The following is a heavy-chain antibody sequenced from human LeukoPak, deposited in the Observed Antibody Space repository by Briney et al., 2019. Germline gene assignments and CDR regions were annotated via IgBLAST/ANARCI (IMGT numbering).Heavy chain of an antibody. D-gene: IGHD3-22*01. V-gene: IGHV1-69*05. CDR2: IIPIFGTA. CDR3: ASTTYYYDELDY. CDR1: GGTFSSYA. Sequence: SVKVSCKASGGTFSSYAISWVRQAPGQGVKWMGGIIPIFGTANYAQKFQGRVTITTDESTSTAYMELSSLRSEDTAVYYCASTTYYYDELDYWGQGTLVTVSS. J-gene: IGHJ4*02.